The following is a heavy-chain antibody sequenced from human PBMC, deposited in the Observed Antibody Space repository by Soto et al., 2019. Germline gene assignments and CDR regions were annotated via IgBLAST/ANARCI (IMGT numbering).Heavy chain of an antibody. CDR3: VRDRGDGYSLAY. Sequence: LSLTCTVSDGSIGKDYWSWIRQPPGKGLEWIGFLYGGGSTVYNPSLKSRVTISVDTSKNHISLTLTSMTAADTAVYFCVRDRGDGYSLAYWGQGILVTVSS. J-gene: IGHJ4*02. CDR1: DGSIGKDY. CDR2: LYGGGST. D-gene: IGHD3-10*01. V-gene: IGHV4-59*01.